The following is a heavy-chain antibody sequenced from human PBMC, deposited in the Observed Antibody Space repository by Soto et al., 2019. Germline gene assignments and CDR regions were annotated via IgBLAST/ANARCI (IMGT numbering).Heavy chain of an antibody. CDR3: AKASSSSYHYYYYGMDV. V-gene: IGHV3-43*01. D-gene: IGHD6-6*01. CDR2: ISWDGCST. J-gene: IGHJ6*02. Sequence: GGSLRLSCAASGFTFDDYTMHWVRQAPGKGLEWVSLISWDGCSTYYADSVKGRFTIYRDNSKNSLYLQMNSLRTEDTALYYCAKASSSSYHYYYYGMDVWGQGTTVTVSS. CDR1: GFTFDDYT.